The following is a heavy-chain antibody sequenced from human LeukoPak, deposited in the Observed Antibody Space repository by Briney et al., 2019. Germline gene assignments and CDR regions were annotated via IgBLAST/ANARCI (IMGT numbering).Heavy chain of an antibody. Sequence: SETLSLTCTVSGGSISSSSYYWGWIRQPPGKGLEWIGSIYYSGSTYYNPSLKSRVTISVDTSKNQFSLKLSSVTAADTAVYYCAGRRMVRGVIIAYYFDYWGQGTLVTVSS. CDR1: GGSISSSSYY. J-gene: IGHJ4*02. CDR2: IYYSGST. V-gene: IGHV4-39*01. D-gene: IGHD3-10*01. CDR3: AGRRMVRGVIIAYYFDY.